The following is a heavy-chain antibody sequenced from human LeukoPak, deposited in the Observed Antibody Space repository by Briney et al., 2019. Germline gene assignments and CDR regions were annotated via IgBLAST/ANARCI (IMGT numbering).Heavy chain of an antibody. J-gene: IGHJ3*02. V-gene: IGHV4-30-4*07. D-gene: IGHD3-22*01. CDR2: IRYSGST. Sequence: SETLSLTCEVSGDSLSSGGYSWRWIRQPPGKGLEWIGYIRYSGSTYYNPSPKSRLTMSVEASKTQFSLRLSSVTAANTAVYYCARFDYGIVVVSSAFDIWGQGTMVTVSS. CDR1: GDSLSSGGYS. CDR3: ARFDYGIVVVSSAFDI.